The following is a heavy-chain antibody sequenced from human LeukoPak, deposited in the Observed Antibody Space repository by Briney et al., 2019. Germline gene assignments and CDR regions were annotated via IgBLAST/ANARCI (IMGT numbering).Heavy chain of an antibody. CDR2: IYDGGST. CDR3: ATWPRAWYGEDY. Sequence: PGGSLRLSWAASGFMFRSYWMTWVRQAPGAGLEWVSVIYDGGSTYYADSVKGRFTISRDNSHNTLYLQMNGLRAEDTAVYYCATWPRAWYGEDYWGQGTLVTVSS. D-gene: IGHD3-10*01. CDR1: GFMFRSYW. V-gene: IGHV3-53*01. J-gene: IGHJ4*02.